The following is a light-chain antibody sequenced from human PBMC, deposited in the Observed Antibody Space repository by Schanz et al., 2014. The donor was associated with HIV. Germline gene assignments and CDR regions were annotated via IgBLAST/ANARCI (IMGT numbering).Light chain of an antibody. CDR1: QSISTY. Sequence: DIQMTQSPSSLSASVGDRVTITCRASQSISTYLNWYHQKPGKAPKLLIYSASSLQSGVPSRFSGSGSGTEFTLTISSLQPDDFAVYYCQQFGSSFGPGTKVDIK. CDR2: SAS. CDR3: QQFGSS. V-gene: IGKV1-39*01. J-gene: IGKJ3*01.